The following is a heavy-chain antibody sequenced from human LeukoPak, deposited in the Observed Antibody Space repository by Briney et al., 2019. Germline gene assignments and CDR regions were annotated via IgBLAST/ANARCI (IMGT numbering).Heavy chain of an antibody. J-gene: IGHJ4*02. CDR1: GGSISSYY. V-gene: IGHV4-59*08. D-gene: IGHD2-2*01. CDR2: IYYSGST. Sequence: PETLSLTCTVSGGSISSYYWSWIRQPPGKGLEWIGYIYYSGSTNYNPSLKSRVTISVDTSKNQFSLKLSSVTAADTAVYYCARARVCSSTSCYFDYWGQGTLVTVSS. CDR3: ARARVCSSTSCYFDY.